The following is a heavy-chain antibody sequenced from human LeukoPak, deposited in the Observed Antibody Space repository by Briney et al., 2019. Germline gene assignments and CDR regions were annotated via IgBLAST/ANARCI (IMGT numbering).Heavy chain of an antibody. CDR1: GFTFSSYA. CDR3: AKDWGNKFASGSSYLDS. Sequence: GGSLRLSCAASGFTFSSYAMSWVRQAPGKGLEWVSAISGSGGSTYCADSVKGRFTISRDNSKNTLYLQMNGLRPEDTAVYFCAKDWGNKFASGSSYLDSWGQGTLVTVSS. V-gene: IGHV3-23*01. J-gene: IGHJ4*02. D-gene: IGHD3-10*01. CDR2: ISGSGGST.